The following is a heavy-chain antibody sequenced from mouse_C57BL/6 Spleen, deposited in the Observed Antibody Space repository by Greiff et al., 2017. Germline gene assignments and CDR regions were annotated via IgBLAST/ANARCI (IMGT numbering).Heavy chain of an antibody. CDR3: TKEGIFGYFDV. Sequence: VQLQQSGTVLARPGASVKMSCKTSGYTFTSYWMHWVKQRPGQGLEWIGAIYPGNSDTSYNQKFKGKAKLTAITSASTAYMELSSLTNEDSAVYYYTKEGIFGYFDVWGTGTTVTVSS. V-gene: IGHV1-5*01. CDR2: IYPGNSDT. J-gene: IGHJ1*03. CDR1: GYTFTSYW.